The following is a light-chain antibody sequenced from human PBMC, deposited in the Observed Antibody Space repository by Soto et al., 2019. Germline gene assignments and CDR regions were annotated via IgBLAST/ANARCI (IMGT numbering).Light chain of an antibody. CDR2: AAS. CDR3: LQDDDYPFT. V-gene: IGKV1-39*01. Sequence: DIQMTQSPSSLSASVGDRVTITCRASQSISSYLNWYQQKPGKAPKLLIYAASSLQSGVPSRFSGSGSGTDFTLTISSLQPEDFATYFCLQDDDYPFTFGGGTKVEIK. J-gene: IGKJ4*01. CDR1: QSISSY.